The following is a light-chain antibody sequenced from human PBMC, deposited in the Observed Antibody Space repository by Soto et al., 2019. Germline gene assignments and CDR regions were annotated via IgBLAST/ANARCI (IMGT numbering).Light chain of an antibody. V-gene: IGLV2-23*01. J-gene: IGLJ3*02. CDR1: SSDVGSYNL. Sequence: SALTQPASVSGSPGQSITISCTGTSSDVGSYNLVSWYQHHPGKAPKVMIYEGSKRPSGVSNRFSGSKSGNTASLTISGLQADDEADYYCCSYAGSSSWVFGGGTKVTVL. CDR2: EGS. CDR3: CSYAGSSSWV.